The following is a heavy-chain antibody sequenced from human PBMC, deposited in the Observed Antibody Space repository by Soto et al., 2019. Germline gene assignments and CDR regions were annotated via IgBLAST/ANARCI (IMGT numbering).Heavy chain of an antibody. CDR1: GDSISTDY. V-gene: IGHV4-59*08. CDR3: AKNWNWGSLVH. D-gene: IGHD7-27*01. CDR2: IYYGGST. Sequence: LEPLSLTCTVSGDSISTDYWSWIRQSPGKGLEWIGFIYYGGSTNYNPSLTSRVTISVDTPKNQCSLELSSVTAADTAVYYCAKNWNWGSLVHWGQGTLVT. J-gene: IGHJ4*02.